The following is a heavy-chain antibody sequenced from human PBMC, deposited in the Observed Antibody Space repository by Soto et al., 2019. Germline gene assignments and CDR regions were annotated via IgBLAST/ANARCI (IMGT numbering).Heavy chain of an antibody. CDR3: ARGGIVVVPAARGWFDP. CDR1: GGTFSSYT. J-gene: IGHJ5*02. V-gene: IGHV1-69*02. CDR2: IIPILGIA. Sequence: SVKVSCKASGGTFSSYTISWVRQAPGQGLEWMGRIIPILGIANYAQKFLGRVTITADKSTSTAYMELSSLRSEDTAVYYCARGGIVVVPAARGWFDPWGQGTLVTVSS. D-gene: IGHD2-2*01.